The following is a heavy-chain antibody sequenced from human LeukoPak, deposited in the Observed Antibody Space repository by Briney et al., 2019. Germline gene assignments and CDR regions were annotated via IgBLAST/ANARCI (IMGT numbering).Heavy chain of an antibody. CDR1: TLNIADYG. CDR2: IDWSGEAT. CDR3: ARDLSATGYALGY. Sequence: GGSLRLSCVASTLNIADYGMIWVRRAPGGGLEWVSGIDWSGEATSYSDSVKGRFTTSRDNAKNSLYLQMTSLRAEDTAVYYCARDLSATGYALGYWGQGTLVTVSS. D-gene: IGHD2-2*01. J-gene: IGHJ4*02. V-gene: IGHV3-20*04.